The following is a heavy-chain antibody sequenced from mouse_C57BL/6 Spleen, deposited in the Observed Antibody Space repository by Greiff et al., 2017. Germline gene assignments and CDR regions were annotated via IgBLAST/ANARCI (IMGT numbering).Heavy chain of an antibody. CDR3: ARSAYYSNYWYFDV. CDR1: GYTFTSYW. J-gene: IGHJ1*03. Sequence: QVQLKQPGAELVKPGASVKLSCKASGYTFTSYWMHWVKQRPGQGLEWIGMIHPNSGSTNYNEKFKSKATLTVDKSSSTAYMQLSSLTSEDSAVYYCARSAYYSNYWYFDVWGTGTTVTVSS. D-gene: IGHD2-5*01. CDR2: IHPNSGST. V-gene: IGHV1-64*01.